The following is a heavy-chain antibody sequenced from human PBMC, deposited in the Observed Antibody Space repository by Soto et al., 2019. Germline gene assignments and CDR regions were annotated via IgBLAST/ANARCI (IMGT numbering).Heavy chain of an antibody. J-gene: IGHJ6*03. CDR2: IYYSGST. Sequence: SETLSLTCTVSGGSISSYYWSWIRQPPGKGLEWIGYIYYSGSTNYNPSLKSRVTISVDTSKNQFSLKLSSVTAADTAVYYCARVVLNQLTITDYYYMDVWGKGTTVTVSS. CDR1: GGSISSYY. V-gene: IGHV4-59*01. CDR3: ARVVLNQLTITDYYYMDV. D-gene: IGHD1-20*01.